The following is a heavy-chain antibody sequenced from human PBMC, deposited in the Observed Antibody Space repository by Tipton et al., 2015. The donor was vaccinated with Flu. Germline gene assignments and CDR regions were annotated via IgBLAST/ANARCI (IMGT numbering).Heavy chain of an antibody. CDR3: ARDLGSGTYSFAD. CDR2: VSAYNGNT. J-gene: IGHJ4*02. D-gene: IGHD3-10*01. CDR1: GYTFNNYG. V-gene: IGHV1-18*04. Sequence: QVQLVQSGAEVKKPGASVRVSCKTTGYTFNNYGINWVRQAPGQGLEWMGWVSAYNGNTNYAQIVQGRVTLTTDTSTRTAYMELSSLTSDDTAVYYCARDLGSGTYSFADWGQGTLVTVSS.